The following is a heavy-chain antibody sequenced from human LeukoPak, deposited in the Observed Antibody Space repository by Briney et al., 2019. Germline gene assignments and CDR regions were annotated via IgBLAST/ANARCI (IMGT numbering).Heavy chain of an antibody. D-gene: IGHD2-2*01. CDR2: ISGSGGST. CDR3: ARWRGSTSERSDY. CDR1: GFTFSSYA. Sequence: GGSLRLSCAASGFTFSSYAMSWVRQAPGKGLEWVSAISGSGGSTYYADSVKGRFTISRDNSKNTLYLQMNSLRAEDTATYYCARWRGSTSERSDYWGQGTLVTVSS. J-gene: IGHJ4*02. V-gene: IGHV3-23*01.